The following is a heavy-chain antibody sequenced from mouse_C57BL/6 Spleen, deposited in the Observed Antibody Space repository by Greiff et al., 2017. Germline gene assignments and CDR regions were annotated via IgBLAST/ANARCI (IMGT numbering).Heavy chain of an antibody. J-gene: IGHJ1*03. Sequence: VKLQQPGAELLRPGTSVKLSCKASGYTFTSYWMHWVKQRPGQGLEWIGVIDPSDSYTNYNQKFKGKATLTVDTSSSTAYMQLSSLTSEDSAVYYCARSYYSNYDWYFDVWGTGTTVTVSS. D-gene: IGHD2-5*01. CDR3: ARSYYSNYDWYFDV. CDR1: GYTFTSYW. V-gene: IGHV1-59*01. CDR2: IDPSDSYT.